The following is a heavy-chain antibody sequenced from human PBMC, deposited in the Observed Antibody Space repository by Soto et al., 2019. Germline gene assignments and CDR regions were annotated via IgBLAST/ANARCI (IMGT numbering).Heavy chain of an antibody. CDR1: GYTFTGYY. J-gene: IGHJ3*02. Sequence: ASVKVSCKASGYTFTGYYMHWVRQAPGQGLEWMGWINPNSGGTNYAQKFQGWVTMTRDTSISTAYMELSRLRSDDTAVYYCARAPRYSYGPRGGAFDIWGQGTMVTVSS. CDR3: ARAPRYSYGPRGGAFDI. D-gene: IGHD5-18*01. CDR2: INPNSGGT. V-gene: IGHV1-2*04.